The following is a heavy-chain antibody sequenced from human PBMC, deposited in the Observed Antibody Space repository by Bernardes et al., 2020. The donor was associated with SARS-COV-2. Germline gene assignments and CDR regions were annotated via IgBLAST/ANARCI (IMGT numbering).Heavy chain of an antibody. CDR2: FDPEDGET. V-gene: IGHV1-24*01. D-gene: IGHD4-17*01. CDR3: ATAPTVTTSNWFDP. J-gene: IGHJ5*02. Sequence: ASVKVSCKVSGYTLTELSIHWVRQAPGKGLEWMGVFDPEDGETIYAQKFQGRVTMTEDTSTDTAYMELSSLRSEDTAVYYCATAPTVTTSNWFDPWGQGTLVTVSS. CDR1: GYTLTELS.